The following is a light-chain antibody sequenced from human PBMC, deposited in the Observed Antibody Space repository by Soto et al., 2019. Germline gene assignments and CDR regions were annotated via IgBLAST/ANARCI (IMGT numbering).Light chain of an antibody. J-gene: IGLJ3*02. Sequence: QSVLTQPRSVSGSPGQSVTISCTGTSSDVGGYNYVSWYQQFPGKAPKLMIYDVSKRPSGVPDRFSGSKSSNTASLTISVLQAEDEADYYCCSYAGSYTFWVFGGGTKLTVL. CDR1: SSDVGGYNY. V-gene: IGLV2-11*01. CDR2: DVS. CDR3: CSYAGSYTFWV.